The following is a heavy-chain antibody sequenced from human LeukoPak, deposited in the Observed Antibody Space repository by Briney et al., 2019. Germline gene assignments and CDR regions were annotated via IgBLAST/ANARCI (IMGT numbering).Heavy chain of an antibody. D-gene: IGHD1-26*01. CDR3: ASTYSNLASFDY. J-gene: IGHJ4*02. CDR1: GGSISSYY. V-gene: IGHV4-59*01. Sequence: SETLSLTCTVSGGSISSYYWSWIRQPPGKGLEWIGYIHYSGSTNYNPSPKSRVTTSVDTSKSQFSLKLSSVTAADTAVYYCASTYSNLASFDYWGQGTLVTVSS. CDR2: IHYSGST.